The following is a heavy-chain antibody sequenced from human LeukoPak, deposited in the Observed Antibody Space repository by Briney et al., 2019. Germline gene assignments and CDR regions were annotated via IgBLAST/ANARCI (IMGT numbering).Heavy chain of an antibody. D-gene: IGHD3-9*01. V-gene: IGHV4-59*01. CDR1: GGSISSYY. Sequence: SETLSLTCTVSGGSISSYYWSWIRQPPGKGLEWIGYIYYSGSTNYNPSLKSRVTISVDTSKNQFSLKLSSVTAADTAVYYCARGRFDWLSGYFDYWGQGTLVTVSS. J-gene: IGHJ4*02. CDR3: ARGRFDWLSGYFDY. CDR2: IYYSGST.